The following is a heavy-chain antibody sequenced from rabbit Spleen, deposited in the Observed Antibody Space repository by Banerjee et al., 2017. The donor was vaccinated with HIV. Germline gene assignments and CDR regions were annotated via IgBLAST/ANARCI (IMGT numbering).Heavy chain of an antibody. CDR2: IYPDSSGST. Sequence: QEQLVESGGGLVQPEGSLTLTCKASGIDFSRHYDMCWVRQAPGKGLECGACIYPDSSGSTYYANWAKGRLTISKASSTTVTLQLTSLTAADTATYFCARDDGSYDYIDGYFNLWGQGTLVTVS. V-gene: IGHV1S45*01. D-gene: IGHD6-1*01. CDR1: GIDFSRHYD. J-gene: IGHJ4*01. CDR3: ARDDGSYDYIDGYFNL.